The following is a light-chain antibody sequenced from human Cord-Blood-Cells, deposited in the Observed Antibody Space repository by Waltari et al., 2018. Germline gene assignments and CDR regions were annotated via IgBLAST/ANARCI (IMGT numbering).Light chain of an antibody. CDR1: SSDVGGSNY. J-gene: IGLJ3*02. CDR3: SSYTSSSTLV. Sequence: QSALTQPASVSGSPGQSITISCTGTSSDVGGSNYVSWYQQHPGKAPKLMIYDVSNRPSGVSNCFSGSKSGNTASLTISGLQAEDEADYYCSSYTSSSTLVFGGGTKLTVL. CDR2: DVS. V-gene: IGLV2-14*03.